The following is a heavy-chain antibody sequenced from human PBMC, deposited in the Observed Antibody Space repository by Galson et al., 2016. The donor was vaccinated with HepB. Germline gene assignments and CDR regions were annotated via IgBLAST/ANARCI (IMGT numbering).Heavy chain of an antibody. CDR2: MNPKSGDT. D-gene: IGHD3-10*01. J-gene: IGHJ5*01. CDR3: ARVPRGGVRFDS. V-gene: IGHV1-8*01. CDR1: GYTFTSYD. Sequence: SVKVSCKASGYTFTSYDINWVRQATGQGLEWMGWMNPKSGDTGYAQNLQGRVTMTRDTSMSAAYMELSSLTSEDTAVYYCARVPRGGVRFDSWGQGTLVTVSS.